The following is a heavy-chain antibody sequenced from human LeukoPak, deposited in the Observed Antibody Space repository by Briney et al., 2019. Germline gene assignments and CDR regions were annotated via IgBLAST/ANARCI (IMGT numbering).Heavy chain of an antibody. Sequence: KPSETLSLTCAVYGGSFSGYYWSWIRQPPGKGLEWIGYIYYSGSTNYNPSLKSRVTISVDTSKNQFSLKLSSVTAADTAVYYCARVWSSSWYEYFDYWGQGTLVTVSS. J-gene: IGHJ4*02. CDR3: ARVWSSSWYEYFDY. D-gene: IGHD6-13*01. CDR2: IYYSGST. CDR1: GGSFSGYY. V-gene: IGHV4-59*01.